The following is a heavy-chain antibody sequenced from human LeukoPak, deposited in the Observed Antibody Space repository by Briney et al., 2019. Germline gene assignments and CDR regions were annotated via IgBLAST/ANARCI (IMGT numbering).Heavy chain of an antibody. V-gene: IGHV3-48*01. CDR1: GFTFSGYA. D-gene: IGHD1-26*01. Sequence: GGSLRLXCAASGFTFSGYAMNWVRQAPGKGLEWISYISGDSSQIFYADSVKGRFTTSRDNAKNSLHLQMSSLRVEDTALYYCVRDQGAPDYWGQGTLLTVSS. J-gene: IGHJ4*02. CDR3: VRDQGAPDY. CDR2: ISGDSSQI.